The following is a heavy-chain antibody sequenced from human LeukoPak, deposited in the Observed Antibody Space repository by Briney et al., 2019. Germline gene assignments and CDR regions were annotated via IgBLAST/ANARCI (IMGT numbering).Heavy chain of an antibody. CDR2: ISWNSGSI. Sequence: PGGSLRLSCAASGFTFSTFEMNWVRQAPGKGLEWVSGISWNSGSIGYADSVKGRFTISRDNAKNSLYLQMNSLRAEDTALYYCAKDYSSGSRGGWYFQHWGQGTLVTVSS. J-gene: IGHJ1*01. D-gene: IGHD6-19*01. CDR1: GFTFSTFE. CDR3: AKDYSSGSRGGWYFQH. V-gene: IGHV3-9*01.